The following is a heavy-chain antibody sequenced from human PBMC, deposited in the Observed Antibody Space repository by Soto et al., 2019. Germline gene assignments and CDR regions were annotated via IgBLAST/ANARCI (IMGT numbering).Heavy chain of an antibody. CDR1: GFTFSSYA. Sequence: GGSLRLSCAASGFTFSSYAMSWARQAPGKGLEWVSSIGVSSDAYYADSVKGRFTISRDNAKNSLYLQMNSLRAEDTAVYYCARVKAAAFSNWFDPWGQGTLVTVSS. V-gene: IGHV3-21*04. J-gene: IGHJ5*02. D-gene: IGHD6-13*01. CDR3: ARVKAAAFSNWFDP. CDR2: IGVSSDA.